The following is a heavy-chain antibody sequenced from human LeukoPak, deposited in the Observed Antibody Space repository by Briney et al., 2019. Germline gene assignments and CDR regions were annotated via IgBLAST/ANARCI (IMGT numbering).Heavy chain of an antibody. CDR2: MKQDGSET. D-gene: IGHD5-12*01. V-gene: IGHV3-7*01. J-gene: IGHJ4*02. CDR1: GFTFSRYW. CDR3: ARGRYSGYMYYFDY. Sequence: GGSLRLSCAASGFTFSRYWMTWVRQAPGKGLEWVANMKQDGSETYYVDAVKGRFTISRDNAKNSLYLQMNSLRVDDTAVYFCARGRYSGYMYYFDYWGQGTLVTVSS.